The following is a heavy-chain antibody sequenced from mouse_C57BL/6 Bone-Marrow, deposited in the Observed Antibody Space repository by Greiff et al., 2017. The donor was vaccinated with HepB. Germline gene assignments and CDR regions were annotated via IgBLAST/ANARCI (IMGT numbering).Heavy chain of an antibody. J-gene: IGHJ4*01. CDR1: GFTFSDYG. CDR2: ISSGSSTI. V-gene: IGHV5-17*01. Sequence: EVKLMESGGGLVKPGGSLKLSCAASGFTFSDYGMHWVRQAPEKGLEWVAYISSGSSTIYYADTVKGRFTISRDNAKNTLFLQMTSLRSEETAMYYCARWTGGMDYWGQGTSVTVSS. CDR3: ARWTGGMDY.